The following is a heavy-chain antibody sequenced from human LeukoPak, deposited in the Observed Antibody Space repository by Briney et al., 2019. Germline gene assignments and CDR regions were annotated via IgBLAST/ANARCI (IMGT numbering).Heavy chain of an antibody. Sequence: PRGSLRLSCAASGFTFSSYDMHWVRQDKGKGLEWVSAISTAGDPYYLGSVKGRFTISRENAKNSFYLQMNSLRAGDTAVYYCAGQARPGSAEGAFDIWGQGTMVTVSS. V-gene: IGHV3-13*05. D-gene: IGHD2-2*01. CDR3: AGQARPGSAEGAFDI. CDR2: ISTAGDP. J-gene: IGHJ3*02. CDR1: GFTFSSYD.